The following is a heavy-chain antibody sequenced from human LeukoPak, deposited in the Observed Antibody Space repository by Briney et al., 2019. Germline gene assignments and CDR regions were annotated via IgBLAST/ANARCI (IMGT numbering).Heavy chain of an antibody. CDR2: ITSSSSYK. Sequence: GSLILSCAASGFTFSSYSMNWVRQAPGKGLEWVSSITSSSSYKYYADSVKGRFTISRDNAKNSLYLQMDSLRAEDTAVYYCSREHALGDFWGQGSLVTVSS. J-gene: IGHJ4*02. V-gene: IGHV3-21*01. CDR3: SREHALGDF. CDR1: GFTFSSYS. D-gene: IGHD2-2*01.